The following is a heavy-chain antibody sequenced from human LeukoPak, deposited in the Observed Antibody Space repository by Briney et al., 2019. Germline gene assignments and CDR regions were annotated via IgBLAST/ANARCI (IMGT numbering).Heavy chain of an antibody. Sequence: PGGSLRLSCAASGFTFSSYGMHWVRQAPGKGLEWVAFIRYGGSNKYYADSVKGRFTISRDNSKHTLYLQMNSLRAEDTAVYYCAKDLGAGDTMVRGAALNYWGQGTLVTVSS. CDR2: IRYGGSNK. D-gene: IGHD3-10*01. CDR1: GFTFSSYG. J-gene: IGHJ4*02. CDR3: AKDLGAGDTMVRGAALNY. V-gene: IGHV3-30*02.